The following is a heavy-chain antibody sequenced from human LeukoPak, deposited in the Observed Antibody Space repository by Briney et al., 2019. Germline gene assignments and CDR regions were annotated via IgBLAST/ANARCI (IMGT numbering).Heavy chain of an antibody. CDR1: GFTFDDYA. CDR2: ISWNSGSI. D-gene: IGHD6-13*01. CDR3: ARAISWYFDY. Sequence: GGSLRLSCAASGFTFDDYAMHWVRQAPGKGLEWVSGISWNSGSIGYADSVKGRFTISRDNAKNSLYLQMNSLRAEDTALYYCARAISWYFDYWGQGTLVTVSS. J-gene: IGHJ4*02. V-gene: IGHV3-9*01.